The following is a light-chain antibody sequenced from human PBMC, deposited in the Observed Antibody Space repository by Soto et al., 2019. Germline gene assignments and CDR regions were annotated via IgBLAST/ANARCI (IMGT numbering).Light chain of an antibody. Sequence: EIVMTQSPATLSVSPGERATLSCRASQSVSNNLAWYQQKPGQAPRLLIYGASTRATVIPARFSGSGSGTEFTLTISSLQSEDFAVYYCQQYNNWPPWTFGQGTKVEIK. J-gene: IGKJ1*01. CDR1: QSVSNN. CDR3: QQYNNWPPWT. V-gene: IGKV3-15*01. CDR2: GAS.